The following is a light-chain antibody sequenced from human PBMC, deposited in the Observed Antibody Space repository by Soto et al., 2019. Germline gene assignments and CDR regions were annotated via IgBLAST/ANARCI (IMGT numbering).Light chain of an antibody. Sequence: DIPMTQSPSSLSASVGDRVTITCRASQSIRSYLNWYQQKPGKAPKLLIYAASSLQSGVPSRFSGSGSGTDFTLTFSSLQPEDFATYYCQQSYSTPFTFGPGTKVDIK. CDR3: QQSYSTPFT. CDR2: AAS. J-gene: IGKJ3*01. CDR1: QSIRSY. V-gene: IGKV1-39*01.